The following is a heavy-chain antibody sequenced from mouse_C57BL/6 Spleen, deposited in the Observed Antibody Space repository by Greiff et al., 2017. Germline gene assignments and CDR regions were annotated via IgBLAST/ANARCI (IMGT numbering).Heavy chain of an antibody. CDR3: ARRFTTVVAMDY. CDR2: ISSGSSTI. V-gene: IGHV5-17*01. D-gene: IGHD1-1*01. J-gene: IGHJ2*01. CDR1: GFTFSDYG. Sequence: EVKLVESGGGLVKPGGSLKLSCAASGFTFSDYGMHWVRQAPEKGLEWVAYISSGSSTIYYADTVKGRFTISRDNAKNTLFLQMTSLRSEDTAMYYCARRFTTVVAMDYWGQGTTLTVSS.